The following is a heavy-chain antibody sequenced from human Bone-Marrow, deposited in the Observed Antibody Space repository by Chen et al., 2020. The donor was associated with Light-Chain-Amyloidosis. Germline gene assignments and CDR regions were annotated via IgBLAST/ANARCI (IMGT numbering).Heavy chain of an antibody. D-gene: IGHD4-4*01. CDR1: GFSFSDFY. CDR2: ISSSGNTI. CDR3: ARDRVDYSKYGGRFDN. V-gene: IGHV3-11*01. J-gene: IGHJ4*02. Sequence: QVQLVESGGGLVKPGGSLILSCAASGFSFSDFYMSWIRQAPGKGLEWLSYISSSGNTIDYADSVKGRFTISRDNAKKSLYLQMNSLRAEDTAVYYCARDRVDYSKYGGRFDNWGQGTLVTVSS.